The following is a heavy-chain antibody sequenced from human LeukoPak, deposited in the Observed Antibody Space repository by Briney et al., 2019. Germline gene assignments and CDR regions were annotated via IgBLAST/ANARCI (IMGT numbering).Heavy chain of an antibody. CDR1: GDSINSRSYY. V-gene: IGHV4-39*01. J-gene: IGHJ4*02. CDR3: ASWQYSSSSAY. Sequence: SETLSLTCTVSGDSINSRSYYWGWIRQPPGKGLEWIGSIYYSGSTYYNPSLKSRVTISVDKSNNQFSLKLSSVTAADTAVYFCASWQYSSSSAYWGQGTLVTVSS. CDR2: IYYSGST. D-gene: IGHD6-13*01.